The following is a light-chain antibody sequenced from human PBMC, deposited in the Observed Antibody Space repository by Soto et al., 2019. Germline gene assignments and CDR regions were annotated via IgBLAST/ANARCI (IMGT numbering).Light chain of an antibody. CDR3: AAWDDSLNARGV. CDR1: RSNIGSNA. J-gene: IGLJ3*02. Sequence: QSVLTQPPSASGTPGQRVTISCSGSRSNIGSNAVSWYQQLPGTAPKLPIYNDNQRPSGVPDRFSASKSGTSASLAISGLQSEDEADYYCAAWDDSLNARGVFGGGTKVTVL. V-gene: IGLV1-44*01. CDR2: NDN.